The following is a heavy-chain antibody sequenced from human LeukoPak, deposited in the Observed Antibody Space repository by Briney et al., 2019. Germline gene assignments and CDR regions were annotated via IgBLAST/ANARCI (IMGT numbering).Heavy chain of an antibody. CDR2: IYYSGST. J-gene: IGHJ3*02. V-gene: IGHV4-39*07. CDR1: GGSISSSSYY. CDR3: AREIRQRNYDYVWGILDAFDI. Sequence: SETLSLTCTVSGGSISSSSYYWGWIRQPPGKGLEWIGSIYYSGSTYYNPSLKSRVTISVDTSKNQFSLKLSSVTAADTAVYYCAREIRQRNYDYVWGILDAFDIWGQGTMVTVSS. D-gene: IGHD3-16*01.